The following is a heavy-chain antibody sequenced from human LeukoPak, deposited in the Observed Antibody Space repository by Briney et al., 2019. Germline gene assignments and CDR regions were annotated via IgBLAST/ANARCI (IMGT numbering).Heavy chain of an antibody. CDR1: GFTFSSYA. J-gene: IGHJ6*02. D-gene: IGHD3-3*01. CDR3: ANRAFFWSGATAGSGHYYYGMDV. Sequence: PGGSLRLSCAASGFTFSSYAMSWVRQAPGKGLEWVSAISGSGGSTYYADSVKGRFTISRDNSKNTLYLQMNSLRAEDTAVYYCANRAFFWSGATAGSGHYYYGMDVWGQGATVTVSS. CDR2: ISGSGGST. V-gene: IGHV3-23*01.